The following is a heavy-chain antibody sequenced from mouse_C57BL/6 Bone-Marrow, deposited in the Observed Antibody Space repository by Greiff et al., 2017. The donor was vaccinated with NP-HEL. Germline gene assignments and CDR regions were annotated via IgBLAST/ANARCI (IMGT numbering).Heavy chain of an antibody. Sequence: EVKVVESGGGLVQPGGSLKLSCAASGFTFSDYYMYWVRQTPEKRLEWVAYISNGGGSTYYPDTVKGRFTISRDNAKNTLYLQMSRLKSEDTAMYYCARGPLSYHLDYWGQGTTLTVSS. J-gene: IGHJ2*01. V-gene: IGHV5-12*01. CDR3: ARGPLSYHLDY. D-gene: IGHD2-10*01. CDR1: GFTFSDYY. CDR2: ISNGGGST.